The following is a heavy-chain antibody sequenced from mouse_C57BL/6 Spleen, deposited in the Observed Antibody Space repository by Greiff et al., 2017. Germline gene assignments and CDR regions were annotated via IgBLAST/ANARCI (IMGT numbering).Heavy chain of an antibody. V-gene: IGHV5-17*01. CDR2: ISSGSSTI. CDR3: ARDYDYDAWFAY. Sequence: EVQRVESGGGLVKPGGSLKLSCAASGFTFSDYGMHWVRQAPEKGLEWVAYISSGSSTIYYADTVKGRFTISRDNAKNTLFLQMTSLRSEDTAMYYCARDYDYDAWFAYWGQGTLVTVSA. CDR1: GFTFSDYG. J-gene: IGHJ3*01. D-gene: IGHD2-4*01.